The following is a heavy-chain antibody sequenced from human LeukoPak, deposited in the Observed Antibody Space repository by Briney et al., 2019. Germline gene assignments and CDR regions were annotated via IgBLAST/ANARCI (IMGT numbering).Heavy chain of an antibody. Sequence: GGSLRLSCAASGFTFSSYAMHWVRQAPGKGLEWVAVIWYDGSNKYYADSVKGRFTISRDNSKNTLYLQMNSLRAEDTAVYYCARDVSSWYYYYYYGMDVWGQGTTVTVSS. D-gene: IGHD6-13*01. CDR2: IWYDGSNK. CDR1: GFTFSSYA. V-gene: IGHV3-30*04. CDR3: ARDVSSWYYYYYYGMDV. J-gene: IGHJ6*02.